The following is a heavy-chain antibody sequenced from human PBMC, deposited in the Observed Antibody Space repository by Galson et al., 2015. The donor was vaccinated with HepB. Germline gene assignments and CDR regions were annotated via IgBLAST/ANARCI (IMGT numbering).Heavy chain of an antibody. J-gene: IGHJ3*02. V-gene: IGHV4-61*02. CDR3: ARGPRAAFDI. Sequence: TLSLTCTVSGGSISSGSYYWSWIRQPAGKGLEWIGRIYTSGSTNYNPSLKSRVTISVDTSKNQFSLKLSSVTAADTAVYYCARGPRAAFDIWGQGTMVTVSS. D-gene: IGHD6-6*01. CDR1: GGSISSGSYY. CDR2: IYTSGST.